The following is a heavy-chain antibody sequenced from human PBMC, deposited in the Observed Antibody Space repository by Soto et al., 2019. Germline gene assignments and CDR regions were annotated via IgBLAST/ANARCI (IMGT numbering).Heavy chain of an antibody. J-gene: IGHJ4*02. D-gene: IGHD2-8*01. CDR3: ARGMYGDY. V-gene: IGHV1-18*01. Sequence: QVHLVQSGAEVKKPGASVKVSCKGSGYAFTTYGITWVRQAPGQGLEWMGWISAHNGNTNYAQKLQGRVTVTRDTSTSTAYMELRSLRSADTAVYYCARGMYGDYWGQGALVTVSS. CDR1: GYAFTTYG. CDR2: ISAHNGNT.